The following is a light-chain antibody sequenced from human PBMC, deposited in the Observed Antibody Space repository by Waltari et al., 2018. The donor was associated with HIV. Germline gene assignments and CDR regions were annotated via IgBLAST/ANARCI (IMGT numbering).Light chain of an antibody. CDR1: SSYIGNNY. CDR3: GTWDSSLSAGV. J-gene: IGLJ2*01. Sequence: QSVLTQPPSVSAAPGQKVTISCSGSSSYIGNNYVSWYQQFPGTAPKLLIYDNNKRPSGTPDRCSVSKSGTSATLGITGLQTGDEADYYCGTWDSSLSAGVFGGGTKLTGL. V-gene: IGLV1-51*01. CDR2: DNN.